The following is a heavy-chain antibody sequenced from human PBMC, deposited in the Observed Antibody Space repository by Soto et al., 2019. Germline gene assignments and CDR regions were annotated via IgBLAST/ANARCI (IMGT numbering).Heavy chain of an antibody. CDR3: ARRAETNGWNGFGADKYYFDF. CDR1: GYTFTSYD. V-gene: IGHV1-69*13. J-gene: IGHJ4*02. CDR2: IIPIFGTA. D-gene: IGHD1-1*01. Sequence: SVKVSCKASGYTFTSYDISWVRQAPGQGLEWMGGIIPIFGTANYAQKFQGRVTITADESTSTAYMELSSLRSEDTAVYYCARRAETNGWNGFGADKYYFDFWGQGTLVTVSS.